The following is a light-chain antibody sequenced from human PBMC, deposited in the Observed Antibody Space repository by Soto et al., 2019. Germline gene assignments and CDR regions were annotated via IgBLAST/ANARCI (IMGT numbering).Light chain of an antibody. V-gene: IGLV1-44*01. J-gene: IGLJ1*01. CDR3: SAWDASLNGYV. CDR1: SSNIGSKT. Sequence: QSVLTQPPSASGTPGQRLTISCSGSSSNIGSKTVNWYQQLPGTAPKLLIYSNYQRPSGVPDRFSGSKSGTSASLAISGLQSEDEADYYCSAWDASLNGYVFGTGTKV. CDR2: SNY.